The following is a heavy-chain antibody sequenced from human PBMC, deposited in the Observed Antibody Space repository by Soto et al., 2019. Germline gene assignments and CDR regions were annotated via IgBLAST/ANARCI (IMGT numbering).Heavy chain of an antibody. CDR3: ARLDDPSITMVRGVMGAFDI. D-gene: IGHD3-10*01. Sequence: SETLSLTCTVSGGSISSYYWSWIRQPPGKGLEWIGYIYYSGSTNYNPSLKSRVTISVDTSKNQFSLKLSSVTAADTAVYYCARLDDPSITMVRGVMGAFDIWGQGTMVTVSS. J-gene: IGHJ3*02. CDR1: GGSISSYY. CDR2: IYYSGST. V-gene: IGHV4-59*08.